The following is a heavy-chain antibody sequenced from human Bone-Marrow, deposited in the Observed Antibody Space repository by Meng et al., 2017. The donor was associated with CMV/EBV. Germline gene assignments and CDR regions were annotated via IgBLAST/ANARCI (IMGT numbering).Heavy chain of an antibody. V-gene: IGHV1-18*01. CDR3: ARKTFYHGSGSYYNVNYNYYYGMDV. CDR2: ISGYNGYT. D-gene: IGHD3-10*01. J-gene: IGHJ6*02. Sequence: SWVRQDPGEGLEWMGWISGYNGYTIYTQSLQGRVTMTIEESRSTAYMELRGLRFDDTAVYYCARKTFYHGSGSYYNVNYNYYYGMDVWGQGTLVTVSS.